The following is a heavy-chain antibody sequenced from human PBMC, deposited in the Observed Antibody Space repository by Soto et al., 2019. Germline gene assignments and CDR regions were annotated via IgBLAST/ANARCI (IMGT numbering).Heavy chain of an antibody. D-gene: IGHD6-19*01. Sequence: EVQLVESGGGLVQPGGSLRLSCAASGFTFNSYSMNWVRQAPGKGLEWVSYISSSSTTKYYTDSVKGRFTISRDNAKNSLFLQMNSLRYDDTAVYYCARPSSGWEIWFDPWGQGTLVTVSS. J-gene: IGHJ5*02. CDR3: ARPSSGWEIWFDP. CDR2: ISSSSTTK. V-gene: IGHV3-48*02. CDR1: GFTFNSYS.